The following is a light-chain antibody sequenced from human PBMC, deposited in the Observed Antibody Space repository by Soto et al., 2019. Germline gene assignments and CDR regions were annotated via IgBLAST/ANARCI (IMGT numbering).Light chain of an antibody. CDR1: SSNIGAGYD. CDR2: GNS. CDR3: FSYAGNSIWL. V-gene: IGLV1-40*01. J-gene: IGLJ3*02. Sequence: QSVLTQPPSVSGAPGQRVTISCTGSSSNIGAGYDVHWYQQLPGTAPKLLIYGNSNRPSGVPDRFSGSKSGTSASLAITGLQAEDEADYFCFSYAGNSIWLFGGGTKLTVL.